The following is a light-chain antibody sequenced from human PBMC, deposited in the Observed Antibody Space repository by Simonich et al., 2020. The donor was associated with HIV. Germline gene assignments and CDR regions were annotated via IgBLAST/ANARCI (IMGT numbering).Light chain of an antibody. J-gene: IGLJ3*02. V-gene: IGLV2-11*01. Sequence: QSALTQPASVSGSPGQSITISCTGTSSDVGGYNLVSWYQQHPGKAPKLLIYNVSKRPSGVPDRFSGSKSGNTASLTISGLQAEDEGDYYCCSYAGAYTLVFGGGTELTVL. CDR2: NVS. CDR3: CSYAGAYTLV. CDR1: SSDVGGYNL.